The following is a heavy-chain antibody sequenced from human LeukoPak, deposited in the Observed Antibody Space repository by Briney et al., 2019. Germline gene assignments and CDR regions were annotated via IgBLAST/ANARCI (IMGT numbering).Heavy chain of an antibody. D-gene: IGHD3-10*01. CDR1: GFTFSSYA. Sequence: PGGSLRLSCAASGFTFSSYAMHWVRQAPGKGLEYVSAISSNGGSTYYANSVKGRFTISRDNSKNTLYLQMGSLRAEDMAVYCCARGGRGLGITMVRGDENFDYWGQGTLVTVSS. CDR2: ISSNGGST. CDR3: ARGGRGLGITMVRGDENFDY. V-gene: IGHV3-64*01. J-gene: IGHJ4*02.